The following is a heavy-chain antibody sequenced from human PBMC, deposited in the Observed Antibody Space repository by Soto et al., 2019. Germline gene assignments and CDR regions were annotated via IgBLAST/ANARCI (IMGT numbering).Heavy chain of an antibody. J-gene: IGHJ6*02. V-gene: IGHV1-18*01. Sequence: ASVKVSCKGSGYTFTSYGISWGRQAPGQGLEWMGWISAYNGNTNYAQKLQGRVTMTTDTSTSTAYMELRSLRSDDTAVYYCARVVVTPPSAYYGMDVWGQGTTVTVSS. CDR2: ISAYNGNT. D-gene: IGHD2-21*01. CDR1: GYTFTSYG. CDR3: ARVVVTPPSAYYGMDV.